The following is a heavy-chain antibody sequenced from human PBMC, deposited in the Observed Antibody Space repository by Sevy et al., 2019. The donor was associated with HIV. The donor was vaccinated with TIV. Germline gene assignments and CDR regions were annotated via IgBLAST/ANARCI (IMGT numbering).Heavy chain of an antibody. J-gene: IGHJ4*02. Sequence: GGSLRLSCAASGFTFSSYVMSWVRQAPGKGLEWVSSITGSSYSTFYADSVKGRFTISRDNSRSTLDLQMNSLRAGDTAVYYCAKRGGSGSYYFDNWGQGTLVTVSS. CDR3: AKRGGSGSYYFDN. CDR2: ITGSSYST. CDR1: GFTFSSYV. V-gene: IGHV3-23*01. D-gene: IGHD6-19*01.